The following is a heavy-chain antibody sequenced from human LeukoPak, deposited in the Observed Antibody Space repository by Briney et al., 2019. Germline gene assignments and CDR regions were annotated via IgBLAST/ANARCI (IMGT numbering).Heavy chain of an antibody. J-gene: IGHJ4*02. V-gene: IGHV1-24*01. CDR2: FDPEDGET. CDR1: GYTLTELS. D-gene: IGHD3-3*01. Sequence: ASVKVSCKVSGYTLTELSMHWVRQAPGKGLEWMGGFDPEDGETIYAQKFQGRVTMTEDTSTDTAYMELSSLRSEDTAVYYCATSDLRFLEWSKVVCYWGQGTLVTVSS. CDR3: ATSDLRFLEWSKVVCY.